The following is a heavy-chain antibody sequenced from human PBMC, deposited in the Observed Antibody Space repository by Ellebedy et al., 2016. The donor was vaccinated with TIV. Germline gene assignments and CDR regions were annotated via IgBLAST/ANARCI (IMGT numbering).Heavy chain of an antibody. CDR1: GFTVSNNY. V-gene: IGHV3-66*01. CDR3: ARDGGAARTAPPDY. D-gene: IGHD6-6*01. Sequence: GESLKISCAASGFTVSNNYMRWVRQAPGKGLEWVSLIYSTGDTHYADFVKGRFTIPRDNSKNTLFLQMNSLRVEDTAVYYCARDGGAARTAPPDYWGQGTLVTVSS. CDR2: IYSTGDT. J-gene: IGHJ4*02.